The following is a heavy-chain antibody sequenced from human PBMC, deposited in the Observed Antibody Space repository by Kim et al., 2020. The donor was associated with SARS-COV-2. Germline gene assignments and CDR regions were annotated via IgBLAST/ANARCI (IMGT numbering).Heavy chain of an antibody. CDR2: IWYDGSNK. J-gene: IGHJ4*02. CDR1: GFTFSSYG. V-gene: IGHV3-33*06. Sequence: GGSLRLSCAASGFTFSSYGMHWVRQAPGKGLEWVAVIWYDGSNKYYADSVKGRFTISRDNSKNTLYLQMNSLRAEDTAVYYCAKHYTRYSYGEGIGYWGQGTLVTVSS. D-gene: IGHD5-18*01. CDR3: AKHYTRYSYGEGIGY.